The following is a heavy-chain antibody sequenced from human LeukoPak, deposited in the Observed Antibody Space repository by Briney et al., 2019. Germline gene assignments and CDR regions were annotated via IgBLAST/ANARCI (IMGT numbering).Heavy chain of an antibody. Sequence: SKTLSLTCAVSGYSISSGYYWGWIRQPPVKGLEWVGSIYHSGSTYYNPSLKSRVTISVDTSKNQFSLKLSSVTAADTAVYYCASDSSGWYPGRPFDYWGQGTLVTVSS. CDR1: GYSISSGYY. CDR2: IYHSGST. V-gene: IGHV4-38-2*01. D-gene: IGHD6-19*01. J-gene: IGHJ4*02. CDR3: ASDSSGWYPGRPFDY.